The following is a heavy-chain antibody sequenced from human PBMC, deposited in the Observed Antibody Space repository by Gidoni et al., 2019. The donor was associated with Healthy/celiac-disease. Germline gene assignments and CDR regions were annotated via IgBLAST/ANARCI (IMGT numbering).Heavy chain of an antibody. D-gene: IGHD6-6*01. CDR3: AREYSSSPYYYYGMDV. Sequence: QVQLVQSGAEVKKPGASVKVPCKASGYTFTGYYMHWVRQAPGQGLEWMGWINPNSGGTNYAQKFQGRVTMTRDTSISTAYMELSRLRSDDTAVYYCAREYSSSPYYYYGMDVWGKGTTVTVSS. V-gene: IGHV1-2*02. J-gene: IGHJ6*04. CDR1: GYTFTGYY. CDR2: INPNSGGT.